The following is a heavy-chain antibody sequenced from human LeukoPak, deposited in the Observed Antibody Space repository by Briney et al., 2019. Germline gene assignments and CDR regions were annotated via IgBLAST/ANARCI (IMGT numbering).Heavy chain of an antibody. V-gene: IGHV1-46*01. D-gene: IGHD5-24*01. CDR2: IKPSGGST. Sequence: ASVKVSCKASGYIFGNSYIQWVRQAPGQGLEWMGIIKPSGGSTSYAQRFQGRVTMTRDTSTSTVYMELSSLRSEDTAVYHCARDDGYNFDYWGQGTLVTVSS. J-gene: IGHJ4*02. CDR3: ARDDGYNFDY. CDR1: GYIFGNSY.